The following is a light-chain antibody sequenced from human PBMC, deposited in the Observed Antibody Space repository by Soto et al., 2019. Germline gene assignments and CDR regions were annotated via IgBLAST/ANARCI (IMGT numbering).Light chain of an antibody. V-gene: IGKV1-8*01. J-gene: IGKJ2*01. CDR1: QGISSY. CDR3: HQYYSYPVT. Sequence: AIRMTQSPSSLSASTGDRVTITCRASQGISSYLAWYQQKPGKAPKLLIYAASTLQSGVPSRFSGSGSGTDFTLSVSCLQSEYCATYCCHQYYSYPVTFGQGTKLEIK. CDR2: AAS.